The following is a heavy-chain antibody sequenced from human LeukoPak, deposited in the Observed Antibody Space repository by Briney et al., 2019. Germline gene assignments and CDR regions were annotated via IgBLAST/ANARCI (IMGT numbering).Heavy chain of an antibody. CDR1: GFTFSSYA. V-gene: IGHV3-30-3*01. CDR2: ISYDGSNK. CDR3: ARDPPWFDP. J-gene: IGHJ5*02. Sequence: PGGSLRLSCAASGFTFSSYAMHWVRQAPGKGLEWVAVISYDGSNKYYADSVKGRFTISRDNSKNTLYPQMNSLRAEDTAVYYCARDPPWFDPWGQGTLVTVSS.